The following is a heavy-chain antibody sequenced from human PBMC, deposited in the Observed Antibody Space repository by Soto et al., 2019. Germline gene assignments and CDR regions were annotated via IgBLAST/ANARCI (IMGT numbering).Heavy chain of an antibody. Sequence: SGPTLVNPTQTLTLTCTFSGFSLSTSGMCVSWIRQPPGKALEWLARIDWDDDKYYSTSLKTRLTISKDTSKNQVVLTMTNMDPVDTATYYCARIQLWPTNYYFDYWGQGTLVTVSS. CDR1: GFSLSTSGMC. CDR3: ARIQLWPTNYYFDY. J-gene: IGHJ4*02. CDR2: IDWDDDK. V-gene: IGHV2-70*11. D-gene: IGHD5-18*01.